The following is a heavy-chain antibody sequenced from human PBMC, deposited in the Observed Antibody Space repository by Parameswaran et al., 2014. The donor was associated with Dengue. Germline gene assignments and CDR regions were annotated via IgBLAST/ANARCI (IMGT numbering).Heavy chain of an antibody. Sequence: WVRQAPGQRLEWIGWIVVGSGNTNYAQKFQERVTITRDMSTSTAYMELSSLRSEDTAVYYCAADRGTRAARPDFDYWGQGTLVTVSS. D-gene: IGHD6-6*01. J-gene: IGHJ4*02. CDR2: IVVGSGNT. CDR3: AADRGTRAARPDFDY. V-gene: IGHV1-58*01.